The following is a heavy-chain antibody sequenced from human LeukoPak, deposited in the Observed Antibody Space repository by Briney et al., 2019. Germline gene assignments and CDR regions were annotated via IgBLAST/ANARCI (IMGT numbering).Heavy chain of an antibody. D-gene: IGHD6-13*01. CDR3: ARDVAGIAAAGAPPPEDWYFDL. CDR1: GFTFSSYS. Sequence: GGSLRLSCAASGFTFSSYSMNWVRQAPGKGLEWVSSISSSSSYIYYADSVKGRFTISRDNAKNSLYLQMNSLRAEDMAVYYCARDVAGIAAAGAPPPEDWYFDLWGRGTLVTVSS. CDR2: ISSSSSYI. J-gene: IGHJ2*01. V-gene: IGHV3-21*01.